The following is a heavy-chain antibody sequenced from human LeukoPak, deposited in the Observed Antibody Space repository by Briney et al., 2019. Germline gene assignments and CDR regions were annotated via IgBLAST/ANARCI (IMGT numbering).Heavy chain of an antibody. D-gene: IGHD3-16*01. CDR2: IYYSGST. V-gene: IGHV4-59*01. CDR3: ARGRDMITFGGAPFDY. Sequence: KPSETLSLTCSVSGGSISSYYWSWIRQPPGKGLEWIGYIYYSGSTNYNPSLKSRVTISVDTSKNQFSLKLSSVTAADTAVYYCARGRDMITFGGAPFDYWGQGTLVTVSS. CDR1: GGSISSYY. J-gene: IGHJ4*02.